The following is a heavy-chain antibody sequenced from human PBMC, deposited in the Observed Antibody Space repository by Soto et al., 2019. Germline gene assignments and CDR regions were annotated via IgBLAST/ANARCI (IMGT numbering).Heavy chain of an antibody. CDR1: GGSISNYA. V-gene: IGHV1-69*06. J-gene: IGHJ6*02. CDR2: IIPIFGTA. CDR3: ARGLSPHFEGGDFYYDMNV. Sequence: SVKVSCKASGGSISNYAISWVRQAPGQGLEWMGGIIPIFGTAKYAQKFQGRLTITAGKSTNTAYMELSSLRSEDTAVYYCARGLSPHFEGGDFYYDMNVWGQGTTVTVSS. D-gene: IGHD3-16*01.